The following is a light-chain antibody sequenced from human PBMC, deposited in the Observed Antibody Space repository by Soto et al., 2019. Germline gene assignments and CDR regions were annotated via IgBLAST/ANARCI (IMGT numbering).Light chain of an antibody. CDR2: DAS. CDR1: QGISSA. Sequence: AIQLTQSPSSLSASVGDRVTITCRASQGISSALAWYQHKPGRAPRLLIYDASSLQRGVSSRFSGSGSGTDFTLTISSLQPEDFGTYYCQQFQSYALTFGGGTKLEIK. V-gene: IGKV1-13*02. J-gene: IGKJ4*01. CDR3: QQFQSYALT.